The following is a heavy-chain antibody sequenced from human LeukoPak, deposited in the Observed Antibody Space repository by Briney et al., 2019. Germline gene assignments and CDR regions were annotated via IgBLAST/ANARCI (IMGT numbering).Heavy chain of an antibody. CDR1: GFTFSSYA. J-gene: IGHJ4*02. V-gene: IGHV3-30*04. CDR2: ISYDGSNK. Sequence: GGSLRLSCAASGFTFSSYAMHWVRHAPGKGLEWVAVISYDGSNKYYADSVKGRFTISRDNSKNTLYLQMNSLRAEDTAVYYCARVGSLWFGELPVDYWGQGTLVTVSS. D-gene: IGHD3-10*01. CDR3: ARVGSLWFGELPVDY.